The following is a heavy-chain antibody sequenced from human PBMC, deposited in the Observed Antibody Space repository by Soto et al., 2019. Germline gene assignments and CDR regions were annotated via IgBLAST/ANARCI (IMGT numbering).Heavy chain of an antibody. Sequence: ASVKVSCKASGYSFTDYHIHWVRQAPGQELEWLGRINPKSGGTSTAQKFQGWVTMTTDTSISTASMELTRLTSDDTAIYYCARGDSTDCSNGVCPFFYNPDMDVWG. CDR2: INPKSGGT. V-gene: IGHV1-2*04. CDR3: ARGDSTDCSNGVCPFFYNPDMDV. D-gene: IGHD2-8*01. CDR1: GYSFTDYH. J-gene: IGHJ6*02.